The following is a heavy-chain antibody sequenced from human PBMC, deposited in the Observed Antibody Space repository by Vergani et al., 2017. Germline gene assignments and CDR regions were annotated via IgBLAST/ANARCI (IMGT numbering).Heavy chain of an antibody. D-gene: IGHD3-9*01. J-gene: IGHJ4*02. CDR3: ARDLVRYFDWLSQQHFDY. Sequence: QVQLVQSGAEVGKPGASVKISCKASGYTFTAYYIHWVRQAPEQGLEWVGVISPDGFSTFYAQKFQGRVTITRDTSTSTVYVEVTSLRSDDTAVYYCARDLVRYFDWLSQQHFDYWGQGTLVTVSS. CDR2: ISPDGFST. V-gene: IGHV1-46*01. CDR1: GYTFTAYY.